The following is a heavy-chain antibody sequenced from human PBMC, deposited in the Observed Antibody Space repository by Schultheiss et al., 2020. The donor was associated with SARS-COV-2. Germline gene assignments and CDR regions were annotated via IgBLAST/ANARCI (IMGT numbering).Heavy chain of an antibody. Sequence: SQTLSLTCTVAGGSISSSSYYWGWIRQPPGKGLEWIGSIYYSGSTYYNPSLKSRVTISVDTSKNQFSLMLSSVTAADTAVYYCARRRSGGNQNWFDPWGQGTVVT. D-gene: IGHD4-23*01. CDR1: GGSISSSSYY. CDR3: ARRRSGGNQNWFDP. J-gene: IGHJ5*02. CDR2: IYYSGST. V-gene: IGHV4-39*01.